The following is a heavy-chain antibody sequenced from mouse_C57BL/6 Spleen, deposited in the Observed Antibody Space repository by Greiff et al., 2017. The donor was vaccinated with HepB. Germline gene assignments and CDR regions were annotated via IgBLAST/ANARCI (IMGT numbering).Heavy chain of an antibody. CDR2: ISSGSSTI. Sequence: EVQVVESGGGLVKPGGSLKLSCAASGFTFSDYGMHWVRQAPEKGLEWVAYISSGSSTIYYADTVKGRFTISRDNAKNTLFLQMTSLRSEDTAMYYCARDYDYGGRYYFDYWGQGTTLTVSS. CDR1: GFTFSDYG. V-gene: IGHV5-17*01. D-gene: IGHD2-4*01. J-gene: IGHJ2*01. CDR3: ARDYDYGGRYYFDY.